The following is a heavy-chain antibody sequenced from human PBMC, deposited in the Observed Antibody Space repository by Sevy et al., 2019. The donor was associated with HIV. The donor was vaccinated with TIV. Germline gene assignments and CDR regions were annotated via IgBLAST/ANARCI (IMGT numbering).Heavy chain of an antibody. J-gene: IGHJ6*02. CDR2: IKQDGSEK. CDR3: AREGGSTGGYYYAMDV. Sequence: GGSLRLSCAASGFTFSSYWMSWVRQAPGKGLEWVANIKQDGSEKYYVASVKGRFTISRDNAKNSLYLQMNSLRAEDTAVYYCAREGGSTGGYYYAMDVWGQGTTVTVSS. V-gene: IGHV3-7*01. CDR1: GFTFSSYW. D-gene: IGHD3-16*01.